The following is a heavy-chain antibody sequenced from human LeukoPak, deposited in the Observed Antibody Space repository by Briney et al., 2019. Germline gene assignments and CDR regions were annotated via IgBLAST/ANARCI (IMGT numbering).Heavy chain of an antibody. D-gene: IGHD3-10*01. V-gene: IGHV1-69*13. CDR2: IIPIFGTA. J-gene: IGHJ4*02. Sequence: AASVKVSCKASGYTFTSYAISWVRQAPGQGLEWMGGIIPIFGTANYAQKFQGRVTITADESTSTAYMELSSLRSEDTAVYYCARAPYGSNYFDYWGQGTLVTVSS. CDR1: GYTFTSYA. CDR3: ARAPYGSNYFDY.